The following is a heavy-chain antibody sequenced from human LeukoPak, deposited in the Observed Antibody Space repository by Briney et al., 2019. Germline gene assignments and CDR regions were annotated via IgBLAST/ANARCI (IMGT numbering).Heavy chain of an antibody. Sequence: GGSLRLSCAASGFTFSNAWMSWVRQAPGKGLEWVGRIKSKTDGGTTDYAAPVKGRFTISRDDSKNTLYLQMNSLKTEDTAVYYCTTAYYDFWSGYFLFDYWGQGTLVTVSS. CDR2: IKSKTDGGTT. CDR1: GFTFSNAW. J-gene: IGHJ4*02. CDR3: TTAYYDFWSGYFLFDY. D-gene: IGHD3-3*01. V-gene: IGHV3-15*01.